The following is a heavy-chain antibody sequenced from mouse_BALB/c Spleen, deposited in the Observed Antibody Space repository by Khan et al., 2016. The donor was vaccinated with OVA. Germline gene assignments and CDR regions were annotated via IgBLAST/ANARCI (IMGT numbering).Heavy chain of an antibody. CDR2: ISTYYGDA. CDR1: GYTFTDFT. J-gene: IGHJ3*01. Sequence: QVQLKQSGAELVRPGVSVKISCKGSGYTFTDFTMHWVKQSHAKSLEWIGVISTYYGDATYNQKFKGKATMTVDKASSTAYLELARLTSEDSAIYYVTRGGGGNRFAYWGQVTLVTVSA. V-gene: IGHV1S137*01. CDR3: TRGGGGNRFAY.